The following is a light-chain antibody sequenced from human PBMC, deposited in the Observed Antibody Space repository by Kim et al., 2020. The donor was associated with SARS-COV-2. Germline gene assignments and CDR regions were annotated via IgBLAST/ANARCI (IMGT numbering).Light chain of an antibody. CDR1: QTISPW. V-gene: IGKV1-5*03. J-gene: IGKJ1*01. CDR3: QQYNIFWT. CDR2: ETS. Sequence: AATVGDTVTITCRASQTISPWLAWYQQKPGKAPKLLIYETSNLEGGVPLRFSGSGSGTEFTLTINGRQPDDFATYFCQQYNIFWTFGQGAKVDIK.